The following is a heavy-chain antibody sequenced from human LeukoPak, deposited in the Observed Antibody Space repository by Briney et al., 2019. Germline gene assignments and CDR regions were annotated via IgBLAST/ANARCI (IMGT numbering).Heavy chain of an antibody. V-gene: IGHV1-69*05. CDR3: ASVTVTTWAPDGHMDV. CDR1: GGTFSNYA. Sequence: GASVKVSCKASGGTFSNYAISWVRQAPGQGLEWMGRIIPMSGTTNYAQKFQGRVTITTDESTSTAYMQVSSLRIEDTAVYYCASVTVTTWAPDGHMDVWGKGTTVTVSS. J-gene: IGHJ6*03. CDR2: IIPMSGTT. D-gene: IGHD4-11*01.